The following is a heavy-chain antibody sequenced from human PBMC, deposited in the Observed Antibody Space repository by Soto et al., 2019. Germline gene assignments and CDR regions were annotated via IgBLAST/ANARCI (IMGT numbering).Heavy chain of an antibody. J-gene: IGHJ6*04. V-gene: IGHV4-61*08. D-gene: IGHD3-9*01. CDR2: ISHNATA. CDR3: ARVDWSNSKIGV. Sequence: PSETLSLTCTVSGDSVSSGASHWTWIRQSPGKGLEWIGYISHNATADCNPSLKSRVSVSVDTSKNQFSLKLTSATTADTAVYYCARVDWSNSKIGVWGKGTKVTVSS. CDR1: GDSVSSGASH.